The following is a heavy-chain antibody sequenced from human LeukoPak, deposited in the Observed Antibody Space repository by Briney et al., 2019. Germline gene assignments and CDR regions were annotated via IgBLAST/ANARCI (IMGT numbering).Heavy chain of an antibody. D-gene: IGHD6-19*01. J-gene: IGHJ4*02. CDR2: IYYSGTT. CDR1: GGSISSGGYS. Sequence: SETLSLTCTVSGGSISSGGYSWAWIRQHPGKGLEWIGNIYYSGTTYYNPSLKSRVTISVDTSKNQFSLKLSSVTAADTAVYYCARDGSGGYYYFDYWGQGTLVTVSS. CDR3: ARDGSGGYYYFDY. V-gene: IGHV4-31*03.